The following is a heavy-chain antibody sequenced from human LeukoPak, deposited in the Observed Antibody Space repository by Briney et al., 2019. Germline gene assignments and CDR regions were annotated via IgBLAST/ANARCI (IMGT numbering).Heavy chain of an antibody. J-gene: IGHJ4*02. V-gene: IGHV1-69*13. CDR3: ARSLPTYDSSGYYSSDFDY. Sequence: SVKVSCKASGGAFSSYAISWVRQAPGQGLEWMGGIIPIFGTANYAQKFQGRVTITADESTSTAYMELSSLRSEDTAVYYCARSLPTYDSSGYYSSDFDYWGQGTLVTVSS. D-gene: IGHD3-22*01. CDR1: GGAFSSYA. CDR2: IIPIFGTA.